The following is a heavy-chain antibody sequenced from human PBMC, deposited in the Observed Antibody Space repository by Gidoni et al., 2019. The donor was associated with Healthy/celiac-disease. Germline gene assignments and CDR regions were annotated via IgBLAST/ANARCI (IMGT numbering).Heavy chain of an antibody. CDR1: GGSFRGYY. J-gene: IGHJ5*02. D-gene: IGHD3-3*01. CDR3: ARQGRRITIFGVANRGNWFDP. Sequence: QVQLQQWGAGLLKPSETLSLTCAVYGGSFRGYYWSWFRQPPGKGLEWIGAINHSGSTTFNPSLKIRVTISVDTSKKQFSRKLGSVTAADTAVYYCARQGRRITIFGVANRGNWFDPWGQGTLVTVSS. V-gene: IGHV4-34*01. CDR2: INHSGST.